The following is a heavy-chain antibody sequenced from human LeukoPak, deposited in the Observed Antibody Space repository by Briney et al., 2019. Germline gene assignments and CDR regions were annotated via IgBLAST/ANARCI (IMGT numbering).Heavy chain of an antibody. Sequence: ASVKVSCKASGYTFTSYDINWVRQATGQGLEWMGWISAYNGNTNYAQKLQGRVTMTTDTSTSTAYMELRSLRSDDTAVYYCARDRATVSYYFDYWGQGTLVTVSS. CDR3: ARDRATVSYYFDY. CDR2: ISAYNGNT. J-gene: IGHJ4*02. V-gene: IGHV1-18*01. D-gene: IGHD4-17*01. CDR1: GYTFTSYD.